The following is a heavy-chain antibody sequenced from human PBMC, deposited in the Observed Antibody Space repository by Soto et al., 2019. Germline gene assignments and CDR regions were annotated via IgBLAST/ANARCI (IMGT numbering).Heavy chain of an antibody. Sequence: ASVKVSCKTSGSIFTAYSMHWVRQPPGQGLEWVGVVNPSGGSAHYAQSFEGRVTLTRDTSTSTFYMELSSLRSEDTAVYYCAREENCRGGTCYSEYFHHWGQGTLVTVSS. D-gene: IGHD2-15*01. CDR2: VNPSGGSA. V-gene: IGHV1-46*01. CDR3: AREENCRGGTCYSEYFHH. J-gene: IGHJ1*01. CDR1: GSIFTAYS.